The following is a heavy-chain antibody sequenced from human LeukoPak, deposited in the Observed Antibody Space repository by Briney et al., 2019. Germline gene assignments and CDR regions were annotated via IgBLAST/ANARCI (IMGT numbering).Heavy chain of an antibody. Sequence: PGGSLRLSCAASGFTFSTYDIHWVRQAPGKGLEWVAFIRYDASNKKYADSVKGRFTISRDNSKNTLYLQMNSLRAEDTAVYYCASLYYGGNNFDYWGQGTLVTVSS. CDR2: IRYDASNK. V-gene: IGHV3-30*02. CDR3: ASLYYGGNNFDY. D-gene: IGHD4-23*01. CDR1: GFTFSTYD. J-gene: IGHJ4*02.